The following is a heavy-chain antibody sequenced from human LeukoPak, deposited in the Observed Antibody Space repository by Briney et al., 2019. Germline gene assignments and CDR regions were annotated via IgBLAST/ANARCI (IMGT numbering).Heavy chain of an antibody. D-gene: IGHD6-19*01. Sequence: SETLSLTCTVSGGSISSYYWSWIRQPPGKGLEWIGYMYYSGSTNYNPSLKSRVTISVDTSKNQFSLKLSSVTAADTAVYFCARDPKSAVGYYYYGMEVWGQGTTVTVSS. CDR1: GGSISSYY. CDR2: MYYSGST. V-gene: IGHV4-59*01. CDR3: ARDPKSAVGYYYYGMEV. J-gene: IGHJ6*02.